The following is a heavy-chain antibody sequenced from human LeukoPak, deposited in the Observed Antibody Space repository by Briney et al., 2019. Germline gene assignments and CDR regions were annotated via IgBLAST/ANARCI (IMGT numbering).Heavy chain of an antibody. CDR1: GFTFGKYW. CDR3: ARGGYDQLDY. D-gene: IGHD5-12*01. V-gene: IGHV3-48*01. Sequence: GGSLRLSCVASGFTFGKYWMSWVRQAPGKGLEWVSYISSSSSTIYYADSVKGRFTISRDNAKNSLYLQMNSLRAEDTAVYYCARGGYDQLDYWGQGTLVTVSS. J-gene: IGHJ4*02. CDR2: ISSSSSTI.